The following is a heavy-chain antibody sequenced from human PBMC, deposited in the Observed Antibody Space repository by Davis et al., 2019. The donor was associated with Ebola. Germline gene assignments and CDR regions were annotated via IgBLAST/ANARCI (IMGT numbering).Heavy chain of an antibody. CDR3: ARVRYYYDSSGYYPWYFDL. D-gene: IGHD3-22*01. V-gene: IGHV1-18*01. Sequence: AASVKVSCKASGYTFTSYGISWVRQAPGQGLEWMGWISAYNGNTNYAQKLQGRVTMTTDTSTSTAYMELRSLRSDDTAVYYCARVRYYYDSSGYYPWYFDLWGRGTLVTVSS. CDR2: ISAYNGNT. CDR1: GYTFTSYG. J-gene: IGHJ2*01.